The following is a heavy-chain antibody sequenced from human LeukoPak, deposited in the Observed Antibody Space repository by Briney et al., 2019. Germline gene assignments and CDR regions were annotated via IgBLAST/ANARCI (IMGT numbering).Heavy chain of an antibody. D-gene: IGHD1-1*01. Sequence: GGSLRLSCAASGFSFSNYEMNWVRQTPGKGLEWVSYISSSGRTMYYADSVKGRFTISRDNAKKSLYLQMNSLRVEDTAVYYCARYCTFRTCSGTKFDSWGQGTLVTVSS. J-gene: IGHJ4*02. CDR3: ARYCTFRTCSGTKFDS. V-gene: IGHV3-48*03. CDR1: GFSFSNYE. CDR2: ISSSGRTM.